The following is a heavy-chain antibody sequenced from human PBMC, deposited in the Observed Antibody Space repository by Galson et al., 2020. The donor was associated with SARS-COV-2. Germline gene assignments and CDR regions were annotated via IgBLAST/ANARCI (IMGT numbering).Heavy chain of an antibody. CDR3: ARDRVGDRGYYRFDY. Sequence: SETLSLTCTVSGGSISSGSYYWSWIRQPAGKGLEWIGRIYTSGSTNYNPSLKSRVTISVDTSKNQFSLKLSSVTAADTAVYYCARDRVGDRGYYRFDYWGQGTLVTVSS. D-gene: IGHD3-3*01. CDR1: GGSISSGSYY. CDR2: IYTSGST. J-gene: IGHJ4*02. V-gene: IGHV4-61*02.